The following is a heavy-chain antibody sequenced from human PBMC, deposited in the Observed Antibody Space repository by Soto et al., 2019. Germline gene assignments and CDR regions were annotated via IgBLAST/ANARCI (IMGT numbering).Heavy chain of an antibody. V-gene: IGHV3-33*08. D-gene: IGHD3-10*01. CDR3: ARDPPLLWFGELTQSMGV. CDR1: GFXFCSYG. Sequence: PGGSLGRSCAASGFXFCSYGMHWVRQAPGKGLEWVAVIWYDGSNKYYADSVKGRFTISRDNSKNTLYLQMNSLRAEDTAVYYCARDPPLLWFGELTQSMGVWGQGTTVTLS. CDR2: IWYDGSNK. J-gene: IGHJ6*02.